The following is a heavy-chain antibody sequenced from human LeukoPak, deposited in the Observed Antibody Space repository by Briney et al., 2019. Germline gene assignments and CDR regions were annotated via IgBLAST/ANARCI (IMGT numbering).Heavy chain of an antibody. Sequence: SETLSLTCTVSGGSISSTSYYWGWIRQPPGKGLEWIGSIYYTGSTYYNPSLKSRVTISVDTSKNQFSLKLSSVTAADTAVYYCARLVPDIAVAGTGGPLDYWGQGTLVIVSS. V-gene: IGHV4-39*01. CDR2: IYYTGST. CDR3: ARLVPDIAVAGTGGPLDY. J-gene: IGHJ4*02. D-gene: IGHD6-19*01. CDR1: GGSISSTSYY.